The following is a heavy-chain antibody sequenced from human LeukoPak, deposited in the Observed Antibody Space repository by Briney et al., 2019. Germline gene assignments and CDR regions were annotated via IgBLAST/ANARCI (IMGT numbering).Heavy chain of an antibody. V-gene: IGHV3-23*01. CDR2: ISGSGDGT. CDR3: VKEAV. Sequence: GGSLRLSCVASGFTFSSYAMKWVRQAPGKGLEWVSAISGSGDGTYYADSMKGRFTISRDNSRNTLYLQMNSLRAEDTAVYYCVKEAVWGQGTTVTVPS. J-gene: IGHJ6*02. CDR1: GFTFSSYA.